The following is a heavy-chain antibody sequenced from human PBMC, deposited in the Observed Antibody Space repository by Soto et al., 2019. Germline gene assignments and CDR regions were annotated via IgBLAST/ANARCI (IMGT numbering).Heavy chain of an antibody. D-gene: IGHD3-10*01. J-gene: IGHJ4*02. V-gene: IGHV3-72*01. CDR3: VLWVRGRINY. CDR1: GITFSDHD. CDR2: CRSRADNYAT. Sequence: EVQLVESGGGLVQPGGSLRLSCATSGITFSDHDMDWVRQAPGKGLEWLGRCRSRADNYATDYAASVKGRFTFSRDDSKSSLSLEMRSLKTGDTAMYYGVLWVRGRINYWGQGTLVTVSS.